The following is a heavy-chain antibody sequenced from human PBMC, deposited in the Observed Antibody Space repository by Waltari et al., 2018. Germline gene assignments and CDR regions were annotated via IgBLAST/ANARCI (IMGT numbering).Heavy chain of an antibody. V-gene: IGHV3-30*03. CDR1: GLTFSTFG. J-gene: IGHJ4*02. Sequence: QVQLVESGGGVVQPGKSLRLSCAASGLTFSTFGMHWVRQAPGKGMERVAAISYNGNSEYYADSVKGRFSISRDNSRKTLYLQMDSLRNEDTALYFCINGGSSWYETTAFEYWGQGTLVTVSS. CDR3: INGGSSWYETTAFEY. CDR2: ISYNGNSE. D-gene: IGHD6-13*01.